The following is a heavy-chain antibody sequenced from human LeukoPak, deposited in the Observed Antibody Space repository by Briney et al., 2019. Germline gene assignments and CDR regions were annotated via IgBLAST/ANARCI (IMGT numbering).Heavy chain of an antibody. CDR2: INPNSGGT. V-gene: IGHV1-2*02. J-gene: IGHJ4*02. Sequence: ASVKVSCKASGYTFTGYYMHWVRQAPGQGLEWMGWINPNSGGTNYAQKFQGRVTMTRDTSISTAYMELSRLRSDDTAVYYCASEYSGYDWEPGPAYWGQGTLVTVSS. D-gene: IGHD5-12*01. CDR1: GYTFTGYY. CDR3: ASEYSGYDWEPGPAY.